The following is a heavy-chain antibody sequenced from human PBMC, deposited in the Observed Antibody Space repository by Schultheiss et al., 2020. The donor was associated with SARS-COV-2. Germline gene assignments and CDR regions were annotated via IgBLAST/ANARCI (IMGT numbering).Heavy chain of an antibody. CDR3: YDFWSGYLYYYMDV. Sequence: GESLKISCAASGFTFSSYSMNWVRQAPGKGLEWVSYISSSSSTIYYADSVKGRFTISRDNAKNSLYLQMNSLRAEDTAVYSYYDFWSGYLYYYMDVWGKGTTVTVS. CDR2: ISSSSSTI. CDR1: GFTFSSYS. J-gene: IGHJ6*03. D-gene: IGHD3-3*01. V-gene: IGHV3-48*04.